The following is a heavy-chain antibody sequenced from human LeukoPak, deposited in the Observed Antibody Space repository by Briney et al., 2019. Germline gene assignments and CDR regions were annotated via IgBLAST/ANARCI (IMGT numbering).Heavy chain of an antibody. CDR1: GGSVSSNDYC. J-gene: IGHJ4*02. V-gene: IGHV4-39*01. D-gene: IGHD4-17*01. CDR3: ARQLGYGAWVLDY. CDR2: IYYKGST. Sequence: PSETLSLTCSVSGGSVSSNDYCWAWIRQPPGKGLEWIGSIYYKGSTYYNPSLKSRVAISVDTSKDQFSLKLNSVTAADTAVYYCARQLGYGAWVLDYWVQGTLVTVSS.